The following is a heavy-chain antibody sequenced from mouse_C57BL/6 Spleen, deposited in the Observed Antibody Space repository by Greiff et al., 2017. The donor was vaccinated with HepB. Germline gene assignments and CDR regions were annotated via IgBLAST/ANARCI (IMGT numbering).Heavy chain of an antibody. Sequence: VKLQESGPGLVAPSQSLSITCTVSGFSLTSYGVHWVRQPPGKGLEWLVVIWSDGSTTYNSALKSRLSISKDNSKSQVFLKMNSLQTDDTAMYYCARQHYYGSSYLAMDYWGQGTSVTVSS. CDR3: ARQHYYGSSYLAMDY. V-gene: IGHV2-6-1*01. CDR1: GFSLTSYG. J-gene: IGHJ4*01. CDR2: IWSDGST. D-gene: IGHD1-1*01.